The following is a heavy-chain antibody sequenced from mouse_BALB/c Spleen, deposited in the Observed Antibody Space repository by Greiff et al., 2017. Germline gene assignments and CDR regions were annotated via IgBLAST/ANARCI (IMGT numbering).Heavy chain of an antibody. V-gene: IGHV2-4-1*01. CDR1: GFSLTSYG. D-gene: IGHD2-1*01. J-gene: IGHJ4*01. Sequence: VQGVESGPGLVQPSQSLSITCTVSGFSLTSYGVHWVRQSPGKGLEWLGVIWSGGSTDYNAAFISRLSISKDNSKSQVFFKMNSLQADDTAIYYCARNWDGNYLYYYAMDYWGQGTSVTVSS. CDR2: IWSGGST. CDR3: ARNWDGNYLYYYAMDY.